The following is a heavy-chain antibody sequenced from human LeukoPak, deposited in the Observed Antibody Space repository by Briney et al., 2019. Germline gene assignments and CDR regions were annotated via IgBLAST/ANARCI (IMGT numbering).Heavy chain of an antibody. V-gene: IGHV4-39*01. D-gene: IGHD4-23*01. CDR3: AGFGGNFIDY. CDR1: GGSISSSSYY. J-gene: IGHJ4*02. CDR2: IYYSGST. Sequence: SETLSLTCTVSGGSISSSSYYWGWIRQPPGKGLEWIGSIYYSGSTYYNPSLKSRVTISVDTSKNQFSLKLSSVTAADTAVYYCAGFGGNFIDYWGQGTLVTVSS.